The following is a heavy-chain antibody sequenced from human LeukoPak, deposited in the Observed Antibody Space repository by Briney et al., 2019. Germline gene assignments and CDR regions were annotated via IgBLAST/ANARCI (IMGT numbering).Heavy chain of an antibody. CDR1: GYTFTSYD. CDR2: MNPNSGNT. CDR3: ARERKVKRWLQSPVGGFDP. J-gene: IGHJ5*02. V-gene: IGHV1-8*01. Sequence: ASVKVSCKASGYTFTSYDINWVRQATGQGLEWMGRMNPNSGNTGYAQKFQGRVTMTRNTSISTAYMELSSLRSEDTAVYYCARERKVKRWLQSPVGGFDPWGQGTLVTVSS. D-gene: IGHD5-24*01.